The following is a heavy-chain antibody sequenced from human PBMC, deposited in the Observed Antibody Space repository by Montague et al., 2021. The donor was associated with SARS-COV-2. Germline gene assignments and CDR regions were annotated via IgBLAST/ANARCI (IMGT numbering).Heavy chain of an antibody. CDR3: ASPKEGSGYYRPFDY. D-gene: IGHD3-22*01. J-gene: IGHJ4*02. CDR2: IYHTGNT. CDR1: GASVTSTNW. V-gene: IGHV4-4*02. Sequence: SETLSLTCGVSGASVTSTNWWSWVRQPTGEGLEWIGEIYHTGNTSYSPSLKNRVSISLDESKNQLSLRLNSVTAADTAVYYCASPKEGSGYYRPFDYWGQGILVTVSS.